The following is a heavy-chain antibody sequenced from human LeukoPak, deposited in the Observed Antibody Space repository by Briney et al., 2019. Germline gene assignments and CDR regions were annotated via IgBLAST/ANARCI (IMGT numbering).Heavy chain of an antibody. CDR3: ARTTLYDNYPIDY. J-gene: IGHJ4*02. CDR1: GFSLSSGYY. CDR2: IYHLGSA. Sequence: SETLSLTCTVSGFSLSSGYYWGWIRQPPGKGLEWIGSIYHLGSASYKSSLRSRISMSVDTSKNQFSLKLGSVTAADTAVYYCARTTLYDNYPIDYWGQGTLVTVSS. V-gene: IGHV4-38-2*02. D-gene: IGHD5/OR15-5a*01.